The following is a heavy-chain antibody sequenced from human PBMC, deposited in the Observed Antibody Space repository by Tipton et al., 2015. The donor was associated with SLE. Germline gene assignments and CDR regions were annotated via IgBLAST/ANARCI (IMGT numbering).Heavy chain of an antibody. Sequence: TLSLTCAVYGGSFSGYYWSWIRQPPGKGLEWIGEINHSGSTNYNPSLKSRVTISVDTSKNQFSLKLSSVTAADTAVYYCARGGVNWPAAGDAFDIWGQGSMVPVSS. CDR3: ARGGVNWPAAGDAFDI. CDR2: INHSGST. CDR1: GGSFSGYY. J-gene: IGHJ3*02. D-gene: IGHD1-1*01. V-gene: IGHV4-34*01.